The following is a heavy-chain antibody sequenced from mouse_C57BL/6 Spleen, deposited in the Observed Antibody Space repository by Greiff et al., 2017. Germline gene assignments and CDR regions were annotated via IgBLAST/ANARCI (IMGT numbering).Heavy chain of an antibody. V-gene: IGHV3-6*01. J-gene: IGHJ4*01. CDR1: GYSITSGYY. CDR2: ISYDGSN. CDR3: ARADYYGSSSSYAMDY. D-gene: IGHD1-1*01. Sequence: EVQRVESGPGLVKPSQSLSLTCSVTGYSITSGYYWNWIRQFPGNKLEWMGYISYDGSNNYNPSLKNRISITRDTSKNQFFLKLNSVTTEDTATYYCARADYYGSSSSYAMDYWGQGTSVTVSS.